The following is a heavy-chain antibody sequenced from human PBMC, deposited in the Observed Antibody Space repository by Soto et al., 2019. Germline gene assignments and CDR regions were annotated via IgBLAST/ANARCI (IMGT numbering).Heavy chain of an antibody. D-gene: IGHD2-8*01. Sequence: QVQLQESGPGLVMPSQTLSLTCTVSGDSVSSGGYYWNWIRQHPGRGLEWLGYIYDSETTYYNQSLESRLSISVDASKNQFSLKVTSVTPADTAVYYCARENFGVIIHDAFDLWGQGTMVTVSS. CDR3: ARENFGVIIHDAFDL. CDR1: GDSVSSGGYY. J-gene: IGHJ3*01. CDR2: IYDSETT. V-gene: IGHV4-31*03.